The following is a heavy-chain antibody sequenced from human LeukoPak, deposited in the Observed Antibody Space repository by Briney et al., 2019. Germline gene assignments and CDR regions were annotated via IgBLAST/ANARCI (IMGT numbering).Heavy chain of an antibody. CDR2: IYLGGII. J-gene: IGHJ5*02. CDR3: ARNQGIPAVDNWLDP. Sequence: PSETLSLTCTVSGGSISSSDWFSWVRQPPRKGLEWIGEIYLGGIINYNPSLKSRVTISVDKSNNQFSLKLTSATAADTAMYYCARNQGIPAVDNWLDPWGQGALVTVSS. V-gene: IGHV4-4*02. D-gene: IGHD6-13*01. CDR1: GGSISSSDW.